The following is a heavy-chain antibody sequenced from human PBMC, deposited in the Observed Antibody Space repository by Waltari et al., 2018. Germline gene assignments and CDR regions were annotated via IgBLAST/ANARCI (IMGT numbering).Heavy chain of an antibody. CDR1: GFPFGHTW. Sequence: EVKLVESGGGLVQPGGSLRPSCAASGFPFGHTWRTWVRQATGKGLEWVANINQDGSEKYSVESVKGRFTISRDNAKNSLYLQLNSLRADDTAVYYCTRGGDDSSWYWRNWGQGTLVTVSS. CDR2: INQDGSEK. D-gene: IGHD6-13*01. V-gene: IGHV3-7*01. J-gene: IGHJ4*02. CDR3: TRGGDDSSWYWRN.